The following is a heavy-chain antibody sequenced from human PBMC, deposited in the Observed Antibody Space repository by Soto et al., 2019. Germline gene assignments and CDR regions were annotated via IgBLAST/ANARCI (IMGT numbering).Heavy chain of an antibody. CDR2: ISGSGDST. CDR3: ARDKAATTAATGIIDS. CDR1: GFNFVNYA. V-gene: IGHV3-23*01. J-gene: IGHJ4*02. Sequence: EVQLLESGGGLVQPGGSRRLSCAASGFNFVNYAMTWVRQAPGKGLEWVSIISGSGDSTLYADSVKGRFTISRDNSKNTVFLQMNTLRAEDRAIYSCARDKAATTAATGIIDSWGLGTLVTVSS. D-gene: IGHD6-13*01.